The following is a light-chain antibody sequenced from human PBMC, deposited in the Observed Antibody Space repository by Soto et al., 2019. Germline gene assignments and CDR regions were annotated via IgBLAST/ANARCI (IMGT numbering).Light chain of an antibody. CDR1: SSNIGAGYE. Sequence: QSVLTQPPSVSEAPGQRVTISCTGSSSNIGAGYEAHWYQQVPGTAPKLLIYENNNRPSGVPDRFSGSKSGTSASLAITGLQAEDEADYYCSSYTSSSTYVVFGGGTKLTVL. J-gene: IGLJ2*01. CDR3: SSYTSSSTYVV. CDR2: ENN. V-gene: IGLV1-40*01.